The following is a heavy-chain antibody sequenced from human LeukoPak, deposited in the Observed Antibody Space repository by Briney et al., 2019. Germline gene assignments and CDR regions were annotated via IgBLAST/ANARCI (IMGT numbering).Heavy chain of an antibody. V-gene: IGHV3-48*03. CDR3: AKYHYYGSGGAMGVFDY. Sequence: PGGSLRLSCTASGFTFSSYEMNWVRQAPGKGLEWISYISGSSTTIYYADSVKGRFTISRDNAKKSLYLQMNSLRAEDTAVYYCAKYHYYGSGGAMGVFDYWGQGTLVTVSS. D-gene: IGHD3-10*01. CDR1: GFTFSSYE. J-gene: IGHJ4*02. CDR2: ISGSSTTI.